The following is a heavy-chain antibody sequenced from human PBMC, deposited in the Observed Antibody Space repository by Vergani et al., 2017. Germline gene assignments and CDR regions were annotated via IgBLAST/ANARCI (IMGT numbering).Heavy chain of an antibody. D-gene: IGHD4-17*01. CDR2: INPNSGGT. Sequence: QVQLVQSGAEVKKPGASVKVSCKASGYTFTGYYMHWVRQAPGQGLEWMGWINPNSGGTTYAQTFQGRVTMTRDTSISTAYMELSRLGSDDTAVYYCARDLLGFYGDSDYYYYGMDVWGQGTTVTVSS. J-gene: IGHJ6*02. CDR3: ARDLLGFYGDSDYYYYGMDV. CDR1: GYTFTGYY. V-gene: IGHV1-2*02.